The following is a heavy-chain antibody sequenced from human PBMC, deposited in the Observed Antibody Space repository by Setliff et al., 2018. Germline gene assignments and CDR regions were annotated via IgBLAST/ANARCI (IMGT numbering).Heavy chain of an antibody. Sequence: GESLKISCKASGYSFVSFWIAWVRQVPGGGLEWMGLIFPADSETRYSPSFQGQVTISADKSINTAYLQWSSLKASDAAIYYCTRHEDRNKCTSSSCYRENDAFDVWGQGAMVTVSS. D-gene: IGHD2-2*01. J-gene: IGHJ3*01. CDR1: GYSFVSFW. CDR3: TRHEDRNKCTSSSCYRENDAFDV. V-gene: IGHV5-51*01. CDR2: IFPADSET.